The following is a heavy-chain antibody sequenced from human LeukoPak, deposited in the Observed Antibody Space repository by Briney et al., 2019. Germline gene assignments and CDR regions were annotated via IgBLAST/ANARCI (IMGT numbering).Heavy chain of an antibody. V-gene: IGHV5-51*01. CDR3: ARAGDSSGFHYYYYGMDV. CDR1: GYSFTSYW. J-gene: IGHJ6*02. CDR2: IYPGDSDT. D-gene: IGHD3-22*01. Sequence: GESLKISCKGSGYSFTSYWIGWVRQMPGKGLEWMGIIYPGDSDTRYSPSFQGQVTISADKSISTAYLQWSSLKASDTAMYYCARAGDSSGFHYYYYGMDVWGQGTTVTVSS.